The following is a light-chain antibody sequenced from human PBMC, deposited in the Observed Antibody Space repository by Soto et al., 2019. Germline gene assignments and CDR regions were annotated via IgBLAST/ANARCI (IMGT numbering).Light chain of an antibody. CDR1: SSNIGTNY. J-gene: IGLJ2*01. Sequence: QPVLTQPPSASATPGQRVTISCSGSSSNIGTNYVYWYQHLPGTAPKLLIYRNDQRPSGVPDRFSASMSGTAASLAIGGLRSGDEADYYCAAWDDSLSGVVFGGGTKLTVL. CDR3: AAWDDSLSGVV. V-gene: IGLV1-47*01. CDR2: RND.